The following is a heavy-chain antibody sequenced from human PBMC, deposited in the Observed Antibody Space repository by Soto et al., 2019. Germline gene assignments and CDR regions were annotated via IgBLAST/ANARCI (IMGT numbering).Heavy chain of an antibody. J-gene: IGHJ2*01. V-gene: IGHV3-48*02. CDR1: GFTFSSYS. D-gene: IGHD4-17*01. CDR2: ISSSSSTI. CDR3: ARATTVTTSPLRYFDL. Sequence: GGSLRLSCAASGFTFSSYSMNWVRQAPGKGLEWVSYISSSSSTIYYADSVKGRFTISRDNAKNSLYLQMNSLRDEDTAVYYCARATTVTTSPLRYFDLWGRGTLVTVSS.